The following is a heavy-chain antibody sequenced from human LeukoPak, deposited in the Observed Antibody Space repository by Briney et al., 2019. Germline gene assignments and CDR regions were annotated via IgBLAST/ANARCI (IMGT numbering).Heavy chain of an antibody. CDR2: ISYDGSNK. D-gene: IGHD3-3*01. CDR1: GFTFSSYG. CDR3: AKDVITIFGSGPPDY. V-gene: IGHV3-30*18. J-gene: IGHJ4*02. Sequence: PGRSLRLSCAASGFTFSSYGMHWVRQAPGKGLEWVAVISYDGSNKYYADSVKGRFTISRDNSKNTLYLQMNSLRAEDTAVYYCAKDVITIFGSGPPDYWGQGTLVTVSS.